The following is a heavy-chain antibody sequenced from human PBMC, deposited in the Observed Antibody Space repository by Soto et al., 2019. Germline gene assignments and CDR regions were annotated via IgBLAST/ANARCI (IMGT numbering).Heavy chain of an antibody. CDR3: GRQPGHCGSTTCFGYYSVDV. D-gene: IGHD2-2*01. J-gene: IGHJ6*02. Sequence: QLQMQESGPRLVKLSETLSLTCSVSGGSISSSSYSWGWIRQPPGKGQEWIGTIYYSGSTHYNPSLEGRVAISADTPNNQLSLRLSSVTAADTAVYYCGRQPGHCGSTTCFGYYSVDVWGQGTTVTVS. CDR2: IYYSGST. CDR1: GGSISSSSYS. V-gene: IGHV4-39*01.